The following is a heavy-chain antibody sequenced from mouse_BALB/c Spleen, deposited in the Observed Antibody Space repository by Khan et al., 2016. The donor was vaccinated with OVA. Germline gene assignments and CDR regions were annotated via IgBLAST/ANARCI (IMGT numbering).Heavy chain of an antibody. V-gene: IGHV3-2*02. Sequence: QLKESGPGLVKPSQSLSLTCTVTGYSITSGYGWNWIRQFPGNKLEWMGYISYSGSTNYNPSLKSRIPITRDTSKNQFFLQLNSVTTEDTATYYCARTARIKYWGQGTTLTVSS. CDR3: ARTARIKY. CDR2: ISYSGST. J-gene: IGHJ2*01. D-gene: IGHD1-2*01. CDR1: GYSITSGYG.